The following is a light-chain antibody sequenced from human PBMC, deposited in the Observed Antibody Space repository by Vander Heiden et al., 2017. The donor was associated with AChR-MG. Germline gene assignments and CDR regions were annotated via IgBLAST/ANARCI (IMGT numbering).Light chain of an antibody. CDR3: CSYVGSDTYV. CDR2: DVT. CDR1: SSDVGGSNS. V-gene: IGLV2-11*01. Sequence: QSALTQPRSVSGSPGQSVTISCTGSSSDVGGSNSVSWYQPRPGRAPKVMIYDVTRRPSGVPDRFSGSRSGNTASLTISGLQAEDEGDYYCCSYVGSDTYVFGSGTKVTVL. J-gene: IGLJ1*01.